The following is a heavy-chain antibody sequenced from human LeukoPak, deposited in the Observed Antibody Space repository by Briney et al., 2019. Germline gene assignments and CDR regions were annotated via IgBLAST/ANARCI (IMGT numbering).Heavy chain of an antibody. J-gene: IGHJ4*02. CDR1: GFTFGDYA. D-gene: IGHD2-8*01. Sequence: GGSLRLSCTASGFTFGDYAMSWVRQAPGKGLEWVGFIRSKAYGGTTEYAASVKGRFTISRDDSKSIAYLQMNSLKTEDTAVYYCARGTNTVQREDRNDYWGQGTLVTVSS. CDR3: ARGTNTVQREDRNDY. CDR2: IRSKAYGGTT. V-gene: IGHV3-49*04.